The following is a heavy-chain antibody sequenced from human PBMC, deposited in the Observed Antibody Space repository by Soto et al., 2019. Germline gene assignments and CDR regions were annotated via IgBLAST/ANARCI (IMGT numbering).Heavy chain of an antibody. CDR3: ASPSYSGSYYDFDY. CDR1: GYTFTGYY. D-gene: IGHD1-26*01. J-gene: IGHJ4*02. V-gene: IGHV1-2*02. Sequence: GASVKVSCKASGYTFTGYYIHWVRQAPGQGLEWMGWINPNSGGTNYAQKFQGRVTMTRDTSISTAYMELSRLRSDDTAVYYCASPSYSGSYYDFDYWGQGTLVTVSS. CDR2: INPNSGGT.